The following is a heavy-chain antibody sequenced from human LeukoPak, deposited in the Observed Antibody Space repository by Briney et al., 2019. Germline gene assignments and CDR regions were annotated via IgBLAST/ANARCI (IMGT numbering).Heavy chain of an antibody. V-gene: IGHV3-7*03. D-gene: IGHD3-22*01. CDR1: GFTFSAYW. J-gene: IGHJ3*02. CDR3: ARSRNYDSSGYYPPDAFDI. CDR2: IKQDGSQT. Sequence: GGSLRLSCEASGFTFSAYWMSWVRQAPGKGLEWVANIKQDGSQTYHADSVKGRFTISRDNAKNSLYLQMNSLRAEDTAVYYCARSRNYDSSGYYPPDAFDIWGQGTMVTVSS.